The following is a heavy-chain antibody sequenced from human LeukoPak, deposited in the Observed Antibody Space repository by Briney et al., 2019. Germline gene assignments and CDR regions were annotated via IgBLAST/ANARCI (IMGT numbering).Heavy chain of an antibody. CDR3: ARFQYGSGYNDY. CDR2: VHYSGST. J-gene: IGHJ4*02. D-gene: IGHD3-10*01. V-gene: IGHV4-59*01. Sequence: SETLSLTCIVSGGSFTDYYWSWIWQPPGKGLEWIGYVHYSGSTEYNPSLKSRVTIGVDSSKNQFSLKLTSVTAVDTAVYYCARFQYGSGYNDYWGQGTLVTVSS. CDR1: GGSFTDYY.